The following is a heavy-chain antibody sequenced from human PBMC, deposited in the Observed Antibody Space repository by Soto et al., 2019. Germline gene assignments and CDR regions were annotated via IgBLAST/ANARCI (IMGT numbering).Heavy chain of an antibody. J-gene: IGHJ6*02. D-gene: IGHD2-15*01. V-gene: IGHV3-30*18. Sequence: QPGGSLRLSCAASGFTFSSYGMHWVRQAPGKGLEWVAVISYDGSNKYYADSVKGRFTISRDNSKNTLYLQMNSLRAEDTAVYYCAKEVVVETSYYYGMDVWGQGTTVTVSS. CDR2: ISYDGSNK. CDR3: AKEVVVETSYYYGMDV. CDR1: GFTFSSYG.